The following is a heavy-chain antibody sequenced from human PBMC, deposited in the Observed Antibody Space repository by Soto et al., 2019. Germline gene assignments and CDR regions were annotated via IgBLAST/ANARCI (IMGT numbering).Heavy chain of an antibody. J-gene: IGHJ5*02. Sequence: PSETLSLTCTVSGGSISSYYWSWIRQPAGKGLEWIGRTYTSGSTNYNPSLKSRVTMSVDTSKNQSSLKLSSVTAADTAVYYCARDLEYSSYSNWFDPWGQGTLVTVSS. D-gene: IGHD6-6*01. V-gene: IGHV4-4*07. CDR1: GGSISSYY. CDR2: TYTSGST. CDR3: ARDLEYSSYSNWFDP.